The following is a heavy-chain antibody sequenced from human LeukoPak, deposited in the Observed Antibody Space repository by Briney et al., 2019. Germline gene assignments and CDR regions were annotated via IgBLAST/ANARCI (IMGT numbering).Heavy chain of an antibody. Sequence: PSETLSLTCAVYGGSFSEYYWSWIRQPPGKGLEWIGDINHSGTTNYNPSLKSRVTISKETSKKQFSLKLSSVTAADTAVYYCARARMDVWGQAIRVSVSS. J-gene: IGHJ6*02. CDR1: GGSFSEYY. CDR2: INHSGTT. CDR3: ARARMDV. V-gene: IGHV4-34*01.